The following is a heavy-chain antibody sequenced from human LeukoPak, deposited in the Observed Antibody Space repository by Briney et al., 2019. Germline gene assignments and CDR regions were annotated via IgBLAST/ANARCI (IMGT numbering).Heavy chain of an antibody. V-gene: IGHV3-53*01. Sequence: AGGSLRLSCAASGFTFSSYAMSWVRQAPGRGLEWVSVIYSGGGTYYADSVKGRFTISRDSSKNTLYLQMNSLRAEDTAVYYCARGPKGKYYFDYWGQGTLVTVSS. CDR2: IYSGGGT. CDR1: GFTFSSYA. CDR3: ARGPKGKYYFDY. J-gene: IGHJ4*02.